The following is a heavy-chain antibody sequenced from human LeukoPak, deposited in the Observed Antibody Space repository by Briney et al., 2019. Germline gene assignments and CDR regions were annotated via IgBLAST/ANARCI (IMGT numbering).Heavy chain of an antibody. D-gene: IGHD3-3*01. V-gene: IGHV4-4*02. CDR2: VHLDGRT. CDR3: AREGGFYRPLDY. CDR1: GGSVTSTNW. Sequence: SETLSLTCGVSGGSVTSTNWWTWARQPPGKGLEWIGEVHLDGRTNYNPSLKSRLTMSVDLSENHISLKLTSVTAADTAVYYCAREGGFYRPLDYSGQGTLVTVSS. J-gene: IGHJ4*02.